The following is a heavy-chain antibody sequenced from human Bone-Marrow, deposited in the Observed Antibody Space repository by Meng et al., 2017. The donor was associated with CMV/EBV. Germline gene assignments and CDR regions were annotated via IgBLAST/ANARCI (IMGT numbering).Heavy chain of an antibody. Sequence: GESLKISCAASGFTFSSYAMTWVRQAPGKGLEWVSAISGSGGSTYYADSVKGRFTISRDNSKNTLYLQVNSLRAEDTAVYYCAIPYLGNYYGMDVWGKGTKVTVSS. V-gene: IGHV3-23*01. J-gene: IGHJ6*01. CDR2: ISGSGGST. CDR1: GFTFSSYA. CDR3: AIPYLGNYYGMDV. D-gene: IGHD7-27*01.